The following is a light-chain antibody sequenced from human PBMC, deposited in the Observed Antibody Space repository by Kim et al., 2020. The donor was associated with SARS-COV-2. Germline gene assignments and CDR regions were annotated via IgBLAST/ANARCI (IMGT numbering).Light chain of an antibody. CDR2: LGS. Sequence: RAAGSCSASHSLRHSHGHHYLGCYLQKPRQAPQLLIYLGSNRASEVPDRFSGSGLGTDFPLKISRVEAEDVGVYYCMRDLHPSWSFGQGTKLEI. CDR3: MRDLHPSWS. CDR1: HSLRHSHGHHY. V-gene: IGKV2-28*01. J-gene: IGKJ2*04.